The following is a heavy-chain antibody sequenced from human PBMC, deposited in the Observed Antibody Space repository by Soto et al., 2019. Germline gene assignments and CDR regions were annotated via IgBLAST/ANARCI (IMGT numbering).Heavy chain of an antibody. CDR1: GYTFTSYG. CDR2: ISAYNGNT. Sequence: ASVKVSCKASGYTFTSYGISWVRQAPGQGLEWMGWISAYNGNTNYAQKLQGRVTMTTDTSTSTAYMELRSLRSDDTAVYYCARALGYYGSGTTATFDYWGQGTLVTVSS. CDR3: ARALGYYGSGTTATFDY. D-gene: IGHD3-10*01. J-gene: IGHJ4*02. V-gene: IGHV1-18*01.